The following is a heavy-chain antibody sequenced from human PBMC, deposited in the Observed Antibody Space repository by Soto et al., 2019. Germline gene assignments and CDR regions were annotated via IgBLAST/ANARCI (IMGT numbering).Heavy chain of an antibody. CDR2: IIPIFGTA. CDR3: ARLINPYYYGSGSYRGNAFDI. D-gene: IGHD3-10*01. CDR1: GGTFSSYA. J-gene: IGHJ3*02. Sequence: QVQLVQSGAEVKKPGSSVKVSCKASGGTFSSYAISWVRQAPGQGLEWMGGIIPIFGTANYAQKFQGRVTITADESTSPAYMELSSLRSEDTAVYYCARLINPYYYGSGSYRGNAFDIWGQGTMVTVSS. V-gene: IGHV1-69*01.